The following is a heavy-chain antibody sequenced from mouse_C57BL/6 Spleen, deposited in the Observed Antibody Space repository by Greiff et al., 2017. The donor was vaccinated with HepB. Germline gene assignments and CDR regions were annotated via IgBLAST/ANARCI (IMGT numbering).Heavy chain of an antibody. J-gene: IGHJ4*01. Sequence: DVKLVESGGGLVKPGGSLKLSCAASGFTFSDYGMHWVRQAPEKGLEWVAYISSGSSTIYYADTVKGRFTISRDNAKNTLFLQMTSLRSEDTAMYYCARPGQLRLFYAMDYWGQGTSVTVSS. D-gene: IGHD3-2*02. V-gene: IGHV5-17*01. CDR3: ARPGQLRLFYAMDY. CDR1: GFTFSDYG. CDR2: ISSGSSTI.